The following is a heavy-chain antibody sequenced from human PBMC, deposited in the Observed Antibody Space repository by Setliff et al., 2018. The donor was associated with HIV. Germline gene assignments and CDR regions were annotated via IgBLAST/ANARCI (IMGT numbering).Heavy chain of an antibody. J-gene: IGHJ5*02. CDR2: IYYTGIT. CDR3: ARVSRLHPFDP. V-gene: IGHV4-34*01. D-gene: IGHD2-15*01. CDR1: GGSFSGYY. Sequence: PSETLSLTCAVYGGSFSGYYWSWIRQPPGMRLEWIGFIYYTGITTYIPSFENRVTIEVDTSKNQFSLKLHSVSAADTAMYYCARVSRLHPFDPWGQGTLVTVSS.